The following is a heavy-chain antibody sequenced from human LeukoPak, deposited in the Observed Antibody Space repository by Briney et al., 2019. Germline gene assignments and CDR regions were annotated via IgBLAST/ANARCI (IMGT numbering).Heavy chain of an antibody. V-gene: IGHV1-2*04. D-gene: IGHD6-13*01. J-gene: IGHJ4*02. CDR2: INPNSGGT. CDR3: ARGYLAAGTLLDY. CDR1: GYTFTGYY. Sequence: ASVKVSCKASGYTFTGYYMHWVRQAPGQGLEWMGWINPNSGGTNYAQKFQGWVTMTRDTSISTAYMELSRLRSDDTAVYYCARGYLAAGTLLDYWGQGTLVTVSS.